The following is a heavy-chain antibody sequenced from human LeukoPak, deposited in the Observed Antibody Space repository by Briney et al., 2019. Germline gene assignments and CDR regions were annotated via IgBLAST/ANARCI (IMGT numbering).Heavy chain of an antibody. CDR1: GGTFSSYA. Sequence: SVKVSCKASGGTFSSYAISWVRQAPGQGLEWMGGIIPIFGTANYAQKFQGRVTITADESTSTAYMELSSLRSEDTAVYYCARREKANTQYGSFDYWGQGTLVTVSS. CDR2: IIPIFGTA. V-gene: IGHV1-69*13. D-gene: IGHD5-24*01. CDR3: ARREKANTQYGSFDY. J-gene: IGHJ4*02.